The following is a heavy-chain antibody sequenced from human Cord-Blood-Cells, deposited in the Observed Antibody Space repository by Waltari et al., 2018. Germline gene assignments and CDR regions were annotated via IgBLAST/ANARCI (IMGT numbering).Heavy chain of an antibody. J-gene: IGHJ4*02. V-gene: IGHV4-39*01. CDR1: GGSISSSSYY. CDR2: IYYRGST. D-gene: IGHD1-26*01. CDR3: ARHTTRWELLSQPFGVPYYFDY. Sequence: QLQLQESGPGLVKPSETLSLTCTVSGGSISSSSYYWRWIRQPPGKGLERIGSIYYRGSTYYNPSLKSRVTISVDTSKNQFSLKLSSVTAADTAVYYCARHTTRWELLSQPFGVPYYFDYWGQGTLVTVSS.